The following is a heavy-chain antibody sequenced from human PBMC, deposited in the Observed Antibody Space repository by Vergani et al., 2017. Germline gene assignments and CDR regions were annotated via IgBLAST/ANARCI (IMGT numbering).Heavy chain of an antibody. J-gene: IGHJ6*03. CDR3: ARVNTETNGHLYYYYYMDV. CDR1: GGSFTSYH. Sequence: QVQLQQWGGGLLKPSETLSLTCVVNGGSFTSYHWTWLRQSPGEGLERVCDSEHIGRPDYNPSLTIRLTMSVDKSRNQFSLTLNYVTATDTAIYFCARVNTETNGHLYYYYYMDVCGQGTAVTVS. CDR2: SEHIGRP. D-gene: IGHD4-11*01. V-gene: IGHV4-34*01.